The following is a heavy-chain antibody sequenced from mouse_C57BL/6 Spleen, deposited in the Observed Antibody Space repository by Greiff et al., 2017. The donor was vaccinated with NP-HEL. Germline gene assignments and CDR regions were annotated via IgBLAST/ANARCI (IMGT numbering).Heavy chain of an antibody. CDR2: IYPGSGST. CDR3: ARSLSTMVTTGFAF. D-gene: IGHD2-2*01. Sequence: QVQLQQPGAELVKPGASVQMSCKASGYTFTSYWITWVKQRPGQGLEWIGDIYPGSGSTNYNEKFKSKATLTVDTSSSTAYMQLSSLTSEDSAVYYCARSLSTMVTTGFAFWGQGTLVTVSA. CDR1: GYTFTSYW. J-gene: IGHJ3*01. V-gene: IGHV1-55*01.